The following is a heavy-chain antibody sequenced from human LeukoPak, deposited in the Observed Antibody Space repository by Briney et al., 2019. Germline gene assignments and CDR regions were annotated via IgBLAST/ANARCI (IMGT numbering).Heavy chain of an antibody. D-gene: IGHD4-17*01. CDR2: IYYSGST. V-gene: IGHV4-59*01. CDR1: GGSISSYY. Sequence: SETLSLTCTVSGGSISSYYWSWIRQPPGKGLEWIGYIYYSGSTNYNPSLKSRVTISVDTSKNQFSLKLSSVTAADTAVYYCARAAGDYGDAFDIWGQGTMVTVSS. CDR3: ARAAGDYGDAFDI. J-gene: IGHJ3*02.